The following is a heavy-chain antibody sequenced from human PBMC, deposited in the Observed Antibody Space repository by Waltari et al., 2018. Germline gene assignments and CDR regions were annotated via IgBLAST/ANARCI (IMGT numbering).Heavy chain of an antibody. CDR3: AKDQGHYYDSSGYSY. CDR1: GFTFDDYA. J-gene: IGHJ4*02. D-gene: IGHD3-22*01. V-gene: IGHV3-9*01. CDR2: ISWNSGSI. Sequence: EVQLVESGGGLVQPGRSLRLSCAASGFTFDDYAMHWVRQAPGKGLEWVSGISWNSGSIGYADSVKGRFTISRDNAKNSLYLQMNSLRAEDTALYYCAKDQGHYYDSSGYSYWGQGTLVTVSS.